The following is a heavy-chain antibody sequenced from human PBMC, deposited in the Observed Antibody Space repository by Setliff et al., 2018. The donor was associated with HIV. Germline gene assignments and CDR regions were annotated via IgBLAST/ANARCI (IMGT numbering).Heavy chain of an antibody. Sequence: GASVKVSCKASGCTFTNYYIHWVRQAPGQGLEWMGLINPSGGRTSYAQKFQGRLTMTRDTSRSTVYMELSSLRPEDTAVYYCATRIRDGHRGYGYFDFWGQGTLVTVSS. CDR1: GCTFTNYY. CDR3: ATRIRDGHRGYGYFDF. D-gene: IGHD5-12*01. CDR2: INPSGGRT. V-gene: IGHV1-46*01. J-gene: IGHJ4*02.